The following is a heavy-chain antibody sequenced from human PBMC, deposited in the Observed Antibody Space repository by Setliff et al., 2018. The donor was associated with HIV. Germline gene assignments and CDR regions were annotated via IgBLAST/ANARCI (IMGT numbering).Heavy chain of an antibody. CDR1: GGSISSGSYY. V-gene: IGHV4-61*09. J-gene: IGHJ3*02. CDR3: AALGATSDAFDI. D-gene: IGHD1-26*01. Sequence: SETLSLTCTVSGGSISSGSYYWSWIRQPAGKGLEWIGHIYTSGSTNYNPSLKSRVTISGDTSKNQFSLKLSSVTAADTAVYYCAALGATSDAFDIGGQGTMVTVSS. CDR2: IYTSGST.